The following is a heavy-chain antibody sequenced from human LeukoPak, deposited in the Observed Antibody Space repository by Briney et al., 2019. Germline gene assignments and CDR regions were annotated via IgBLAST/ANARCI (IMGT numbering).Heavy chain of an antibody. V-gene: IGHV3-23*01. D-gene: IGHD5-24*01. CDR1: GFTFSSYA. Sequence: GGSPRLSCAASGFTFSSYAMNWVRQAPGKGLEWVSAISGTGGSTYYADSVKGRFTISRDNSKNTLYLQMNSLRAEDTAVYYCAKGVATIRRFDYWGQGTLVTVSS. CDR3: AKGVATIRRFDY. CDR2: ISGTGGST. J-gene: IGHJ4*02.